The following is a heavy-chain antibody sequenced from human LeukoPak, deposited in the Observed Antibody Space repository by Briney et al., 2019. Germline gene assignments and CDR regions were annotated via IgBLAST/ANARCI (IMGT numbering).Heavy chain of an antibody. J-gene: IGHJ4*02. CDR3: ARSTSVAGLLYYFDY. Sequence: PSETLSLTCTVSGGSITSSSYYWSWIRQPAGKGLEWIGRIYTSGSTNYNPSLKSRVTMSVDTSKNQFSLKLSSVTAADTAVYYCARSTSVAGLLYYFDYWGQGTLVTVSS. CDR1: GGSITSSSYY. D-gene: IGHD6-19*01. V-gene: IGHV4-61*02. CDR2: IYTSGST.